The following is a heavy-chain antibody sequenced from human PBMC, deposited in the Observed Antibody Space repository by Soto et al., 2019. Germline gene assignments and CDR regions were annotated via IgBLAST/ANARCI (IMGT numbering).Heavy chain of an antibody. CDR1: GGTFSSYA. J-gene: IGHJ3*02. CDR3: AVSQYYYDSSGFDAFDI. CDR2: IIPIFGTA. D-gene: IGHD3-22*01. Sequence: ASVKVSCKASGGTFSSYAISWVRQAPGQGLEWMGGIIPIFGTANYAQKFQGRVTITADESTSTAYMELSSLRSEDTAVYYCAVSQYYYDSSGFDAFDIWGQGTMVTVSS. V-gene: IGHV1-69*13.